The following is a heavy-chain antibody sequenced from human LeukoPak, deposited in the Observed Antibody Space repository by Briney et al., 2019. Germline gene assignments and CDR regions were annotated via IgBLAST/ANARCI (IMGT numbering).Heavy chain of an antibody. D-gene: IGHD3-3*02. CDR2: ISSSSSYI. CDR3: ATHFWSSYSPFDY. Sequence: GGSLRLSCAASGFTFSSYSMNWDRQAPGKGLEWVSSISSSSSYIYYADSVKGRFTISRDNAKNSLYLQMNGLRAEDTAVYYCATHFWSSYSPFDYWGQGTLVTVSS. CDR1: GFTFSSYS. J-gene: IGHJ4*02. V-gene: IGHV3-21*01.